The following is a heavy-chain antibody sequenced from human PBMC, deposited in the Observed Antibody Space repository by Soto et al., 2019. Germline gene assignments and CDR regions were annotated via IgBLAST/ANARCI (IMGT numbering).Heavy chain of an antibody. D-gene: IGHD3-22*01. Sequence: ASVKVSCKASGYTFTSYYMHWVRQPPGQGLEWMGIINPSGGSTSYVQKFQDRVNMTRDTSTSTVYMELRSLKSEDRAVYYCARVRRSSGYYYGYWGQGTPVTVSS. V-gene: IGHV1-46*01. CDR3: ARVRRSSGYYYGY. J-gene: IGHJ4*02. CDR2: INPSGGST. CDR1: GYTFTSYY.